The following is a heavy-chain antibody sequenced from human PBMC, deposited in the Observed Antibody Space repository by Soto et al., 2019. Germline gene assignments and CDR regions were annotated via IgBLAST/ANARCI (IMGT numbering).Heavy chain of an antibody. CDR2: IYYSGST. D-gene: IGHD3-16*01. Sequence: QVQLQESGPGLVKPSETLSLTCVVSGGSLSSYYWSWIRQPPGKGLEWIGYIYYSGSTNYNPSLKSRVTISVDTSKNQFSLKLSSVTAADTAVYYCASTWGSTNDYRGRGTLVTVSS. J-gene: IGHJ4*02. V-gene: IGHV4-59*01. CDR3: ASTWGSTNDY. CDR1: GGSLSSYY.